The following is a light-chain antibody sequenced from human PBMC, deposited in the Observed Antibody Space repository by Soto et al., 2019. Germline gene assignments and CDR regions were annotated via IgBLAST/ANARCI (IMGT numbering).Light chain of an antibody. CDR2: EVV. CDR1: KHDIGVYDF. V-gene: IGLV2-8*01. CDR3: CSYAGSYTLV. Sequence: QSALTQPPSASGSPGQSVTISCTGTKHDIGVYDFVSWYQHHPGKAPRLIIYEVVQRPSGVPDRFSGSKSGNTASLTISGLQTEDEADYYCCSYAGSYTLVFGGGTKLTVL. J-gene: IGLJ2*01.